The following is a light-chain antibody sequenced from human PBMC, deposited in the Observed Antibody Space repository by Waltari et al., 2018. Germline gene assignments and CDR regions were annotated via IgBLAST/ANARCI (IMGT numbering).Light chain of an antibody. CDR2: QDS. CDR3: QAWDTNTEDV. J-gene: IGLJ2*01. Sequence: SYDLSQPPSVTVSPGQTDSITCSGDKLGAKYVCWYQQKSGQSPVLVIFQDSKRPSGIPERFSGSNSGNTATLTISGTQPLDEGDYYCQAWDTNTEDVFGGGTRLTVL. CDR1: KLGAKY. V-gene: IGLV3-1*01.